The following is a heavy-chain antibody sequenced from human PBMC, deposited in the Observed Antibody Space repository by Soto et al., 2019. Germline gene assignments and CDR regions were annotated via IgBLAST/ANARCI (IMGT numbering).Heavy chain of an antibody. V-gene: IGHV4-34*01. CDR1: GGSFSGYY. CDR3: ARGRPRWFAP. J-gene: IGHJ5*02. CDR2: INHSGST. Sequence: ETLSLTCAVYGGSFSGYYWSWIRQPPGKGLEWIGEINHSGSTNYNPSLKSRVTISVDTSKNQFSLKLSSVTAADTAVYYWARGRPRWFAPWGQGTLVTVSS.